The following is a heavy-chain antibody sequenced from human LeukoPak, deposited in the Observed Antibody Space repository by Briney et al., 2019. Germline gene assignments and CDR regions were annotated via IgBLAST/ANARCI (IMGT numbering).Heavy chain of an antibody. J-gene: IGHJ3*01. CDR3: AREKSAWDAPDAFDL. CDR2: INSDGSST. CDR1: EFTFSNHW. D-gene: IGHD1-26*01. Sequence: GGSLRLSCADSEFTFSNHWMHWVRQVPGKGLVWVSRINSDGSSTSYADSVKSRFTISRDNAKNTLYLQMNSLRAEDTAVYYCAREKSAWDAPDAFDLWGQGTMVTVSS. V-gene: IGHV3-74*01.